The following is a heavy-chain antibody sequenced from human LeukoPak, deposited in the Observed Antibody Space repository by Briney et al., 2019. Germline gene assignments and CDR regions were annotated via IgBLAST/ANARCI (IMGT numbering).Heavy chain of an antibody. CDR3: ARSDWKRQQVPDYFDY. D-gene: IGHD6-13*01. CDR2: IYYSGST. Sequence: PSETLSLTCTVSGGSISSYYWNWIRQPPGKGLEWIGYIYYSGSTNYNPSLKSRVTISVDTSKNQFSLKLSSVTAADTAVYYCARSDWKRQQVPDYFDYWGQGTLVTVSS. J-gene: IGHJ4*02. V-gene: IGHV4-59*01. CDR1: GGSISSYY.